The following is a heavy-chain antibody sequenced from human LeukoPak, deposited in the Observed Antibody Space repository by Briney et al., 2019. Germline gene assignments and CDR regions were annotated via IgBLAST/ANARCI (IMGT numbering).Heavy chain of an antibody. CDR2: IYSGGST. D-gene: IGHD6-13*01. V-gene: IGHV3-53*01. Sequence: GGSLRLSCAASGFTVSSNYMSWVRQAPGKGLEWVSVIYSGGSTYYADSVKGRFTISRDNSKNTLYLQMNSPRAEDTAVYYCARVVAAAGTYAYYYYYGMDVWGQGTTVTVSS. CDR3: ARVVAAAGTYAYYYYYGMDV. J-gene: IGHJ6*02. CDR1: GFTVSSNY.